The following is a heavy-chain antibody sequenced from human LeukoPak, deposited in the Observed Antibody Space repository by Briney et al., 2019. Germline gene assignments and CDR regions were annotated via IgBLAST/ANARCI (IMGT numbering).Heavy chain of an antibody. V-gene: IGHV1-18*01. Sequence: ASVKVSCKASGYTFTTYGIGWVRQAPGQGLEWMGWISGYDGNRNYAQKFQGRVTMTTDTSTSTAYMELRSLRSDDTAVYYCARTSHESVLYWSDPWGQGTLVNVSS. CDR3: ARTSHESVLYWSDP. CDR2: ISGYDGNR. CDR1: GYTFTTYG. D-gene: IGHD3-16*01. J-gene: IGHJ5*02.